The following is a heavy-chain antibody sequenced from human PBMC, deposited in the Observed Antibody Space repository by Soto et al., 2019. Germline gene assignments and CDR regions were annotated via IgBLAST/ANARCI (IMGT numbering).Heavy chain of an antibody. D-gene: IGHD2-15*01. CDR1: GFTCSAYG. J-gene: IGHJ5*02. CDR2: IWHDSSNR. CDR3: ATDSGGSPFDH. V-gene: IGHV3-33*01. Sequence: VGSMRLSYAAAGFTCSAYGIHWVRQAPGKGLEWVAVIWHDSSNRIYGDSVKDRFTISRDNSKNTLYLQMNTLGADDTAVYYCATDSGGSPFDHWGQGTLVTVSS.